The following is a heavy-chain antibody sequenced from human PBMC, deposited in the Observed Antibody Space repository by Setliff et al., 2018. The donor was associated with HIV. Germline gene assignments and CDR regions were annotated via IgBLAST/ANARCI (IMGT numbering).Heavy chain of an antibody. CDR3: ARLSRIAAVYFQH. D-gene: IGHD6-25*01. CDR2: INHSGST. Sequence: SETLSLTCAVYGGSFSDYNWSWIRQSPGRGLEWIGEINHSGSTNYNPSLKSRVTISVDTSKNQFSLKLSSVTAADTAVYYCARLSRIAAVYFQHWGQGTLVTVSS. CDR1: GGSFSDYN. V-gene: IGHV4-34*01. J-gene: IGHJ1*01.